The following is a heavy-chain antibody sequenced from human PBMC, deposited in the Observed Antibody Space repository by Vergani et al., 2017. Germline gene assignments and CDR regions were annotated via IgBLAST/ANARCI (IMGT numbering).Heavy chain of an antibody. CDR1: GGSISSYY. CDR2: IYYSGSN. J-gene: IGHJ3*02. Sequence: QVQLQESGPGLVKPSETLSLTCTVSGGSISSYYWSWIRQPPGKGLEWIGYIYYSGSNNYNPSLKSRVTISVDTAKNQFALSLSSVTAADTAVYYCARGTFLHAFDNWGQGTVVTVSS. D-gene: IGHD1-26*01. V-gene: IGHV4-59*08. CDR3: ARGTFLHAFDN.